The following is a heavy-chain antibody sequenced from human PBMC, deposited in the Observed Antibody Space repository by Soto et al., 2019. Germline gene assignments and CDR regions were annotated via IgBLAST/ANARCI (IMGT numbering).Heavy chain of an antibody. CDR3: ASRGCSGGSCYSPWAAMAYFDY. CDR2: ISGSGGST. Sequence: WGSLSLSCAASGFTFISYAMSGVRQAPCKGLEWLSAISGSGGSTYYADSVKGRFTISRDNSKNTLYLQMNSLRAEDTAVYYCASRGCSGGSCYSPWAAMAYFDYWGQGTLVTVSS. CDR1: GFTFISYA. J-gene: IGHJ4*02. D-gene: IGHD2-15*01. V-gene: IGHV3-23*01.